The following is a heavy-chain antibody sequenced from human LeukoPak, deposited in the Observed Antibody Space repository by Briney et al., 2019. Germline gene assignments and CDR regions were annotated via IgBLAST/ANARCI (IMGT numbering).Heavy chain of an antibody. J-gene: IGHJ6*03. CDR3: AREPVEIVGATLYYYYYMDV. V-gene: IGHV1-2*02. D-gene: IGHD1-26*01. CDR1: GYTFTGYY. Sequence: ASVKVSCKASGYTFTGYYMHWVRQAPGQGLEWMGWINPYSGGTNYAQKFQGRVTMTRDTSISTAYMELSRLRSDDTAVYYCAREPVEIVGATLYYYYYMDVWGKGTTVTVSS. CDR2: INPYSGGT.